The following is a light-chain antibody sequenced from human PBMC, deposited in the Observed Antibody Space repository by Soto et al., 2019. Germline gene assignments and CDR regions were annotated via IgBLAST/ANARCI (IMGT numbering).Light chain of an antibody. J-gene: IGLJ3*02. CDR3: CSYAGTYTGV. CDR2: DVT. CDR1: SSNVGGYNF. Sequence: QSDLTQPRSVSGSPGQSVTISCTGTSSNVGGYNFVSWYQQHPGKAPKLIIYDVTKRPSGVPDRFSGSKSYNTASLTISGVQAEDEADYHCCSYAGTYTGVFGGGTKVTVL. V-gene: IGLV2-11*01.